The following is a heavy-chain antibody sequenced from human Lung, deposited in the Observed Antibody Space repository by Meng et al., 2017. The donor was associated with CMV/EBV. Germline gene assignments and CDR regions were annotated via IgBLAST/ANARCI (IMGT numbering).Heavy chain of an antibody. Sequence: FSFSDYSMSWIRQAPGKGLEWVSYIDGTGNTMYYPDSVKGRFTISRDNAKKSPYLQMNSLTAEDTAVYYCARARRIGAVGTRWFDPWGQGTLVTVSS. CDR3: ARARRIGAVGTRWFDP. D-gene: IGHD6-13*01. V-gene: IGHV3-11*01. J-gene: IGHJ5*02. CDR1: FSFSDYS. CDR2: IDGTGNTM.